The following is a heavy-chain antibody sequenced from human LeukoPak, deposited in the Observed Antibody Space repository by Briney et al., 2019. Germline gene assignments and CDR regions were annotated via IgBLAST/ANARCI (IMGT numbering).Heavy chain of an antibody. V-gene: IGHV4-61*01. J-gene: IGHJ4*02. D-gene: IGHD1-1*01. CDR1: GDSVSSSNYY. CDR3: ARLTRRSGNYFDY. Sequence: PSETLSLTCAVSGDSVSSSNYYWSWIRQPPGKGLEWIGYIYCGGSTNYNPSLQSRVTISVDTSKSQFSLKLSSVTAADTAVYYCARLTRRSGNYFDYWGQGTLVTVSS. CDR2: IYCGGST.